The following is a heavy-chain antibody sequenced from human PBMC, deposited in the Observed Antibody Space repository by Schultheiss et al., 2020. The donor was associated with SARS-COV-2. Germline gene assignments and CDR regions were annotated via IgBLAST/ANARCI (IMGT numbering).Heavy chain of an antibody. CDR1: GGSIRSFY. D-gene: IGHD3-3*01. V-gene: IGHV4-59*01. CDR2: IYQNGNT. CDR3: TKDRRRNFGVVRRTSYYYGMDV. J-gene: IGHJ6*02. Sequence: SETLSLTCSVPGGSIRSFYCSWIRQSPGKGLEWIGYIYQNGNTNYNPSLKSRVTISRDTSKKQFSLKLSSVTAADTAVYYCTKDRRRNFGVVRRTSYYYGMDVWGQGTTVTVSS.